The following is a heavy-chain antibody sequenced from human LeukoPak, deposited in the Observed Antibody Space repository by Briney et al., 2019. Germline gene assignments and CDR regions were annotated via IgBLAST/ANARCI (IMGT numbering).Heavy chain of an antibody. CDR3: ARLPVYCSSTSCYRNWFDP. CDR2: IYPGDSDT. D-gene: IGHD2-2*01. J-gene: IGHJ5*02. Sequence: GEPMKITCKSYGYSFTSYWVGWVRRMPGKGLEWMGIIYPGDSDTRYSPTFQGQVTISADKSISTAYLQWGSLKASDTAMYYCARLPVYCSSTSCYRNWFDPWGQGTLVTVSS. CDR1: GYSFTSYW. V-gene: IGHV5-51*01.